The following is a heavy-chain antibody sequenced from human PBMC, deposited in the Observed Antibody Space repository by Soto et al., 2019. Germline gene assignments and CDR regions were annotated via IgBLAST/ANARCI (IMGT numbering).Heavy chain of an antibody. J-gene: IGHJ4*02. CDR1: GDSVSSDSAA. Sequence: SQTLSLTCAISGDSVSSDSAAWNWIRQSPSRGLEWLGRTYYRSKWYSVYAVSVKSRATIKPDTSKNQFSLQLDSVTPEDTAVYYCARDSPGYGDYVLFDYWGQGTRVTVSS. V-gene: IGHV6-1*01. CDR2: TYYRSKWYS. CDR3: ARDSPGYGDYVLFDY. D-gene: IGHD4-17*01.